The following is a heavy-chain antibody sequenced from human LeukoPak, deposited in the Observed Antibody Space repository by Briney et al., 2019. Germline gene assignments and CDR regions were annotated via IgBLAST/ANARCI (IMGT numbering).Heavy chain of an antibody. V-gene: IGHV3-9*01. CDR1: GFTFDDYA. Sequence: GRSLRLPCAASGFTFDDYAMHWVRQAPGKGLEWVSGISWNSGSIGYADSVKGRFTISRDNAKNSLYLQMNSLRAEDTALYYCAVAATKAIDYWGQGTLVTVSS. CDR2: ISWNSGSI. D-gene: IGHD2-15*01. CDR3: AVAATKAIDY. J-gene: IGHJ4*02.